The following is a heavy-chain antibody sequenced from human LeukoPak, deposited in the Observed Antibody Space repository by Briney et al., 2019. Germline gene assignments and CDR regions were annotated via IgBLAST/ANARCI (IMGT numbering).Heavy chain of an antibody. CDR1: GFTFSDYY. J-gene: IGHJ4*02. Sequence: GGSLRLSCAASGFTFSDYYMSWIRQAPGKGLEWVSYISGSASTIYYADSVKGRFTISRDNAKNSLYLQMNTLRAEDTAVYYCAKAYVDTAMVGPLRFDYWGQGTLVTVSS. V-gene: IGHV3-11*01. D-gene: IGHD5-18*01. CDR2: ISGSASTI. CDR3: AKAYVDTAMVGPLRFDY.